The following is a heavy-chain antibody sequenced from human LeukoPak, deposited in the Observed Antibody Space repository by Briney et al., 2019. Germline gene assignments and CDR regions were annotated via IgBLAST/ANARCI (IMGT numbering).Heavy chain of an antibody. V-gene: IGHV1-46*01. J-gene: IGHJ4*02. CDR2: INPSGGST. Sequence: GASVKVSCKASGYTFTSYYMHWVRQAPGQGLEWMGIINPSGGSTSYAQKFQGRVTVTRDTSTSTVYMKLSSLRSEDTAVYYCARDYYDSSGYYYIDYWGQGTLVTVSS. CDR1: GYTFTSYY. CDR3: ARDYYDSSGYYYIDY. D-gene: IGHD3-22*01.